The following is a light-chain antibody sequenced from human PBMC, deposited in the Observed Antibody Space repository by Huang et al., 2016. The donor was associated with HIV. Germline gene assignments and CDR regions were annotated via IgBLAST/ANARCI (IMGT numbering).Light chain of an antibody. Sequence: EIVMTQSPGTLSVAPGERATLSCRASQNINTNLAWFQQKPGQAPRLLIYAASTRTAAFPARFSGSGSRTEFTLTISSLQSEDIAVYYCQQYNVWPRSFGQGTKVEIK. V-gene: IGKV3-15*01. CDR2: AAS. CDR1: QNINTN. CDR3: QQYNVWPRS. J-gene: IGKJ1*01.